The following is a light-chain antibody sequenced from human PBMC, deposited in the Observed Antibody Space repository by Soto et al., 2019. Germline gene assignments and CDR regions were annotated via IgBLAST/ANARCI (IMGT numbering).Light chain of an antibody. CDR3: AAWDDSLNAYV. Sequence: QSVLTQPPSASGTPGQRVTISCSGSNSNIGSNAVNWYQQLPGTAPKLLIYSNNQRPSGVPDRFSVSKSGTSASLAISGLQSEDEADYYCAAWDDSLNAYVFGTGTKV. CDR2: SNN. CDR1: NSNIGSNA. V-gene: IGLV1-44*01. J-gene: IGLJ1*01.